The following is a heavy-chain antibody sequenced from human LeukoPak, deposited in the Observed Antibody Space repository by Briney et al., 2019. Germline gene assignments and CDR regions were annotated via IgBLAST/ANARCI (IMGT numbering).Heavy chain of an antibody. Sequence: PSGTLSLTCTVSGGSISSYYWSWIRQPAGKGLEWIGRIYTSGSTNYNPSLKSRVTMSVDTSKNQFSLKLSSVTAADTAVYYCARDTYYYDSSGYWADYWGQGILVTVSS. V-gene: IGHV4-4*07. D-gene: IGHD3-22*01. J-gene: IGHJ4*02. CDR1: GGSISSYY. CDR2: IYTSGST. CDR3: ARDTYYYDSSGYWADY.